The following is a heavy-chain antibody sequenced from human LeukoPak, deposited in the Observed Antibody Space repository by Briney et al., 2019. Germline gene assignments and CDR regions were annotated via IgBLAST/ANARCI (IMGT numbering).Heavy chain of an antibody. V-gene: IGHV4-39*07. CDR3: ARDQGYSGYDWEGYYFDY. Sequence: SETLSLTCTVSGGSISSSSYYWGWIRQPPGKGLEWIGSIYYSGSTYYNPSLKSRVTISVDTSKNQFSLKLSSVTAADTAVYYCARDQGYSGYDWEGYYFDYWGQGTLVTVSS. J-gene: IGHJ4*02. CDR2: IYYSGST. D-gene: IGHD5-12*01. CDR1: GGSISSSSYY.